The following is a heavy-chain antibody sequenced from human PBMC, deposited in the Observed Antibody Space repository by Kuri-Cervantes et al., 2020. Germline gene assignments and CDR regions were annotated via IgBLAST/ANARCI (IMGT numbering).Heavy chain of an antibody. J-gene: IGHJ4*02. D-gene: IGHD3-9*01. Sequence: LRLSCTVSGGSISSGGYYWSWIRQHPGKALEWIGYIYYSGSTYYNPSLKSRVTISVDTSKNQFSLKLSSVTAADTAVYYCARGHYDILTGYWHWGQGTLVTVSS. V-gene: IGHV4-31*03. CDR1: GGSISSGGYY. CDR2: IYYSGST. CDR3: ARGHYDILTGYWH.